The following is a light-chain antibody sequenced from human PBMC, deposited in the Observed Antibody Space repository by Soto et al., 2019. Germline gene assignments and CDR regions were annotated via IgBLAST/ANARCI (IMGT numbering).Light chain of an antibody. CDR1: SSNIGAEYD. Sequence: QAVLTQPPSVSGTPGQSISISCTGPSSNIGAEYDVHWYQQLPGTAPRLLIFGNNNRPSGVPDRFSGSKSGTSASLAITGPQAEDEAIYYCQSYDSSLSTAIFGAGTKVTVL. J-gene: IGLJ2*01. CDR2: GNN. V-gene: IGLV1-40*01. CDR3: QSYDSSLSTAI.